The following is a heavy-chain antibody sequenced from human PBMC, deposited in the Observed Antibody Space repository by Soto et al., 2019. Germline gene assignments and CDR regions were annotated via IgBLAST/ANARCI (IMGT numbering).Heavy chain of an antibody. D-gene: IGHD6-19*01. Sequence: PGGSLRLSCAASGFTFSSYAMSWVRQAPGKGLEWVSAISGSGGSTYYADSVKGRFTISRDNSKNTLCLQMNSLRAEDTAVYYCAKSQWLVLSPYDYWGQGTLVTVSS. CDR3: AKSQWLVLSPYDY. CDR1: GFTFSSYA. CDR2: ISGSGGST. J-gene: IGHJ4*02. V-gene: IGHV3-23*01.